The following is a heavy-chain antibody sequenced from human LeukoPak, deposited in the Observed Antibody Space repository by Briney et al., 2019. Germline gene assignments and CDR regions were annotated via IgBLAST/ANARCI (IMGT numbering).Heavy chain of an antibody. Sequence: GESLKISCKGSGYSFTSYWIGWVRQMPGKGLEWMGIIHPGDSDTRYSPSFQGQVAISADKSISTAYLQWSSLKASDTAMYYCARLGSGSYYSLSDFDYWGQGTLVTVSS. J-gene: IGHJ4*02. V-gene: IGHV5-51*01. CDR2: IHPGDSDT. D-gene: IGHD1-26*01. CDR3: ARLGSGSYYSLSDFDY. CDR1: GYSFTSYW.